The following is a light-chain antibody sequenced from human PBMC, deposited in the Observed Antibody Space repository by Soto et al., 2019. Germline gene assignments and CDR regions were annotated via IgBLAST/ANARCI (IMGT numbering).Light chain of an antibody. CDR3: QQYDHPPYT. CDR2: DAS. Sequence: DIQMSKSPSSLSAPVGDRVTITCRASQSISSYLNWYQQKPGKAPKLLIYDASNLERGVPSRFSGSGSGTDFSLTVDSLQPEDTATYYCQQYDHPPYTFGQGTRLEIK. CDR1: QSISSY. J-gene: IGKJ5*01. V-gene: IGKV1-33*01.